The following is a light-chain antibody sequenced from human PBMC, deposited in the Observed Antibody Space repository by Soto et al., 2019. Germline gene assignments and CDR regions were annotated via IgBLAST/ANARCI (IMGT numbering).Light chain of an antibody. Sequence: EIVLTQSPATLSLSPGERGTLSCRASESVTNYLAWYQQKPGQAPRLLVYDVSNRATGIPARFSGGGSGTDFTLTISNLEPEDFAVYHCQQRSDWPWTFGQGTKVDIK. J-gene: IGKJ1*01. CDR2: DVS. V-gene: IGKV3-11*01. CDR3: QQRSDWPWT. CDR1: ESVTNY.